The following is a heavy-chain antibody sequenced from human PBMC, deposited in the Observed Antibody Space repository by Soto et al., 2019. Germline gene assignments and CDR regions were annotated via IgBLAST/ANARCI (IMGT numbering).Heavy chain of an antibody. CDR3: AKGFGWNYLDY. CDR1: GFSFSSYG. CDR2: ISYDGTDE. D-gene: IGHD1-1*01. V-gene: IGHV3-30*18. Sequence: GGSLRLSCAASGFSFSSYGMHWVRQAPGKGLEWVAMISYDGTDEYYADSVKGRFTISRDNSKNTLYLQMNSLRTEDTAVYYCAKGFGWNYLDYWGQGT. J-gene: IGHJ4*02.